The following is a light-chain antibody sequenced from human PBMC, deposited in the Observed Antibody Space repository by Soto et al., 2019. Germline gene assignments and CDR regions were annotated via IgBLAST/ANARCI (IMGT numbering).Light chain of an antibody. V-gene: IGKV3-15*01. CDR3: QQRHMWPIT. J-gene: IGKJ5*01. CDR1: QSVSSN. CDR2: GAS. Sequence: EIVMTQSPAPLSVSPGERATLSCRASQSVSSNLAWYQQKPGQAPRLLIYGASTRATGIPARFSGSGSGTDFTLTISSLEPEDSAVYYCQQRHMWPITFGQGTRLEIK.